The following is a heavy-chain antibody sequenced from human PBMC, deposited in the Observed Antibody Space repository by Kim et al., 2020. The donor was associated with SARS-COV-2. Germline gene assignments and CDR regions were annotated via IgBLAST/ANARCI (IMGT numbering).Heavy chain of an antibody. Sequence: GGSLRLSCAASGFTFDDYGMSWVRQVPGKGLEWVSGINWNSVTAAYIESVKGRFTISRDNAKNSLYLQMNSLRVEDTALYHCARTSYGGSFQGYFDLWGRGTLVTVSS. CDR2: INWNSVTA. CDR3: ARTSYGGSFQGYFDL. D-gene: IGHD1-26*01. V-gene: IGHV3-20*01. CDR1: GFTFDDYG. J-gene: IGHJ2*01.